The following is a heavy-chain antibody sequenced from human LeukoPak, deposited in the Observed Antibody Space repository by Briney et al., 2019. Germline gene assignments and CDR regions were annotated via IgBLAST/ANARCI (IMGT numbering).Heavy chain of an antibody. CDR3: ARDQYDSSGYTYYYYGMDV. CDR2: IYYSGST. J-gene: IGHJ6*02. D-gene: IGHD3-22*01. V-gene: IGHV4-31*03. Sequence: ASQTLSLTCTVSGGSISSGGYYWSWIRQHPGKGLEWIGYIYYSGSTYYNPSLKSRVTISVDTSKNQFSLKLSSVTAADTAVYYCARDQYDSSGYTYYYYGMDVWGQGTTVTVSS. CDR1: GGSISSGGYY.